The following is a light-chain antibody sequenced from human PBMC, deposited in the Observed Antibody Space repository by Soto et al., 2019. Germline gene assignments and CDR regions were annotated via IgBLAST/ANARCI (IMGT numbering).Light chain of an antibody. V-gene: IGKV1-5*01. CDR1: QSISNW. CDR3: QQYYSIPVT. J-gene: IGKJ4*01. Sequence: DIQMTQSPSTLSASVGDRVTITCRASQSISNWLAWYQQKQGKAPKLLIYDASSLESGVPSRFSGSGSGTDFTLTISSLQPEDFATYYCQQYYSIPVTFGGGTKVDIK. CDR2: DAS.